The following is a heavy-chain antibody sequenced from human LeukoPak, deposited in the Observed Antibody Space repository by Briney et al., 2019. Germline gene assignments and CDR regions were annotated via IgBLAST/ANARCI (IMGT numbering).Heavy chain of an antibody. Sequence: GASVKVSCKASGYTFTSYYMHWVRQAPGQGLEWMGIINPSGGSTSYAQKFQGRVTMTRDTSTSTVYMELSSLRSEDTAVYYCARVPQYNWNYGGAFDIWGQGTMVTVSS. CDR3: ARVPQYNWNYGGAFDI. J-gene: IGHJ3*02. V-gene: IGHV1-46*01. D-gene: IGHD1-7*01. CDR1: GYTFTSYY. CDR2: INPSGGST.